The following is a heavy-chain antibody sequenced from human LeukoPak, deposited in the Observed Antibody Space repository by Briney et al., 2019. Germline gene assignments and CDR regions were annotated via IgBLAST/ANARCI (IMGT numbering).Heavy chain of an antibody. Sequence: SETLSLTCTVAGGSISSGIYDWSWIRQPAGGGLEGIGRIYNNGNTNYNTSLRRRVTISLDTSKNQFSLNLNSVSAADTAVYYCARDSPTYYFDYWGQGTLVTVSS. CDR3: ARDSPTYYFDY. J-gene: IGHJ4*02. CDR2: IYNNGNT. CDR1: GGSISSGIYD. V-gene: IGHV4-61*02.